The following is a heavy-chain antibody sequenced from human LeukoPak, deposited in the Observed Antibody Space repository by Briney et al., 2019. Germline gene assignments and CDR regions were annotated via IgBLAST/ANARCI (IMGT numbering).Heavy chain of an antibody. D-gene: IGHD2-15*01. J-gene: IGHJ4*02. Sequence: GGSLRLSCAASGFTVSSNYMSWVRQAPGKGLEWVSVIYSGGTTYYADSVKGRFTISRDNSKNALYLQMNSLRAEDTAVYYCAREVTPYYWGQGTLVTVSS. CDR1: GFTVSSNY. CDR2: IYSGGTT. V-gene: IGHV3-66*01. CDR3: AREVTPYY.